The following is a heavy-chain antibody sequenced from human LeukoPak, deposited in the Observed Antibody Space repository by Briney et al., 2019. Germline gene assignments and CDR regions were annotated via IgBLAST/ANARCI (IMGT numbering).Heavy chain of an antibody. Sequence: PGGSLRLSCTASGFTFSSYWMNWVRQVPGKELEWVAIIKSGGTEEHYLDSVKGRFTISRDNANNLLFLQMNNLRAEDTAVYYCAGGGGYLIDYWGQGTLVTVSS. CDR3: AGGGGYLIDY. J-gene: IGHJ4*02. CDR1: GFTFSSYW. CDR2: IKSGGTEE. D-gene: IGHD3-22*01. V-gene: IGHV3-7*01.